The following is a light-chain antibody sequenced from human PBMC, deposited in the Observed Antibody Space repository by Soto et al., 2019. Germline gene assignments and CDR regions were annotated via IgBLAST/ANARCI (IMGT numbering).Light chain of an antibody. CDR1: QSVLYSSNNKNY. CDR3: QQYYSTPHT. J-gene: IGKJ2*01. CDR2: WAS. Sequence: DIVMNQSPDSLALSLGERATINCKSSQSVLYSSNNKNYLAWYKQKPGQPPKLLIYWASTRESGVPDRFSGSESGTDFTLTISSLQAEDVAVYYCQQYYSTPHTFGQGTKLEIK. V-gene: IGKV4-1*01.